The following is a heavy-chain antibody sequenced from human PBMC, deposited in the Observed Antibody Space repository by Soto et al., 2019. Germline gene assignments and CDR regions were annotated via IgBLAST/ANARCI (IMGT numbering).Heavy chain of an antibody. CDR3: AREPEDGVPGDY. V-gene: IGHV1-3*01. CDR1: GYTFTSHP. J-gene: IGHJ4*02. CDR2: IRVAQNSP. D-gene: IGHD2-8*01. Sequence: QVPLVQSGAEVKEPGASVRVSCKTSGYTFTSHPLHWARQAPGQGLEWMGWIRVAQNSPRYAQRFQGRVTFSTDTSATTGYMELSDLTREDTAIYYCAREPEDGVPGDYWGQGTLVAVSS.